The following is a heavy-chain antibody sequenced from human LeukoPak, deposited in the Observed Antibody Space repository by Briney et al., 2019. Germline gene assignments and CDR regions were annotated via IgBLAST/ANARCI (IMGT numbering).Heavy chain of an antibody. D-gene: IGHD2-2*02. CDR3: ARLFCSSTRCHNFWFDA. V-gene: IGHV1-18*01. CDR1: GYTFINYG. Sequence: ASVKVSCKASGYTFINYGITWVRQAPGQGPEWMGWIGPYNGNTKYAPKVQGRVTMTTDTSTSTAYLELRSLRSDDTAVYYCARLFCSSTRCHNFWFDAWGQGSLVTVSS. J-gene: IGHJ5*02. CDR2: IGPYNGNT.